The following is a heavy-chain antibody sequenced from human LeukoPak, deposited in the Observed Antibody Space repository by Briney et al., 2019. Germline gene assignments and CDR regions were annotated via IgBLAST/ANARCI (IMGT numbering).Heavy chain of an antibody. V-gene: IGHV4-39*07. J-gene: IGHJ1*01. CDR3: ARDVACSPDSSSGGSCYHEYFQH. Sequence: SQTLSLTCTVSGGSFSSASYYWSWIRQPPGTGLEWIGSIYHSGSTYYNPSLRSRVTISADTSKNQFSLKLSSVTAADTAVYHCARDVACSPDSSSGGSCYHEYFQHWGQGTLATVSS. CDR1: GGSFSSASYY. CDR2: IYHSGST. D-gene: IGHD2-15*01.